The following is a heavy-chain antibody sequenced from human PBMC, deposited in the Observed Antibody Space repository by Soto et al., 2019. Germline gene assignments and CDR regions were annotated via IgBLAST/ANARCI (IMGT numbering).Heavy chain of an antibody. CDR1: GGTLSSYT. CDR2: IIPILGIA. CDR3: ARRFWVDTAIAGHAFDI. Sequence: ASVKVSCKASGGTLSSYTISWVRQAPGQGFEWMGRIIPILGIANYAQKFQGRVTITADKSTSTAYMELSSLRSEDTAVYYCARRFWVDTAIAGHAFDIWGQGTMVTVSS. D-gene: IGHD5-18*01. V-gene: IGHV1-69*02. J-gene: IGHJ3*02.